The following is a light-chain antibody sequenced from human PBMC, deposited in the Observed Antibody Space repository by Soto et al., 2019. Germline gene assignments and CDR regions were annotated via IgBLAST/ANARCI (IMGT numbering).Light chain of an antibody. V-gene: IGKV1-5*03. Sequence: DIHITQSSSTPSGSVGDRVTITFRASQTISSWLAWYQQKPGKAPKLLIYKASTLKSGVPSRFSGSGSGTEFTLTISSLQPDDFATYYCQHYNSYSEAFGQGTKVDIK. CDR1: QTISSW. CDR3: QHYNSYSEA. J-gene: IGKJ1*01. CDR2: KAS.